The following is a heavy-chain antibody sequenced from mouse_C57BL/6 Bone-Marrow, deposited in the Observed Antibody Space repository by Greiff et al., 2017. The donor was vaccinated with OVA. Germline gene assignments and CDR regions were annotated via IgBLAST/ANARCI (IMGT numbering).Heavy chain of an antibody. Sequence: QMQLKQPGAELVRPGSSVKLSCKASGYTFTSYWMDWVKQRPGQGLEWIGNIYPSDSETHYNQKFKDKATLTVDKSSSTANMQLSSLTSEDSAVYYCARRAEAWFAYWGQGTLVTVSA. CDR2: IYPSDSET. J-gene: IGHJ3*01. V-gene: IGHV1-61*01. D-gene: IGHD3-3*01. CDR3: ARRAEAWFAY. CDR1: GYTFTSYW.